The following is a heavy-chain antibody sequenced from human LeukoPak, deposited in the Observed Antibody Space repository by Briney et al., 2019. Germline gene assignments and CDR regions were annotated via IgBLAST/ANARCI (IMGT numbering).Heavy chain of an antibody. CDR2: INLNSGGT. D-gene: IGHD3-3*01. Sequence: GASVKVSCKASGYTFTGYYMHWVRQAPGQGLEWMGWINLNSGGTNYAQKFQGRVTMTRDTSISTAYMELSRLRSDDTAVYYCARAVSAYYDAWGNYMDVWGKGTTVTVSS. CDR1: GYTFTGYY. V-gene: IGHV1-2*02. J-gene: IGHJ6*03. CDR3: ARAVSAYYDAWGNYMDV.